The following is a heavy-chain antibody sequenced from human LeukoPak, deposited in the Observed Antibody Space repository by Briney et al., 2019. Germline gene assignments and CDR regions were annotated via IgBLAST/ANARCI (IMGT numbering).Heavy chain of an antibody. J-gene: IGHJ5*02. CDR3: ARRFSRSRRSWFDP. Sequence: PGGSLRLSCAASGFTVSSNYMNWVRQAPGKGLEWVSSISSSSSYIYYADSVKGRFTISRDNAKNSLYLQMNSLRAEDTAVYYCARRFSRSRRSWFDPWGQGTLVTVSS. CDR2: ISSSSSYI. D-gene: IGHD6-13*01. CDR1: GFTVSSNY. V-gene: IGHV3-21*01.